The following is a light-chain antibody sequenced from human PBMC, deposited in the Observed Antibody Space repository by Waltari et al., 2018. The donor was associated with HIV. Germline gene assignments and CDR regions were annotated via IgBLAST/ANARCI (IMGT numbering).Light chain of an antibody. J-gene: IGKJ3*01. CDR2: SAS. Sequence: DIQMTRSPSSLSASVGDRVTMTCRASQSISSKLNWYQQRPGKAPDLLIYSASTLKTGVPSRFSGSGSGTDFTLTISSLQTEDFVTYYCQQSYSIPLTFGPGTKVEI. V-gene: IGKV1-39*01. CDR1: QSISSK. CDR3: QQSYSIPLT.